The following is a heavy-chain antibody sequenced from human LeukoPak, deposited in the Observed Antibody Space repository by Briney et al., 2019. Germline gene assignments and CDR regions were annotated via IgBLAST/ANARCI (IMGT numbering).Heavy chain of an antibody. D-gene: IGHD3-22*01. CDR2: IRYDGSKK. J-gene: IGHJ4*02. V-gene: IGHV3-30*02. Sequence: PGGSLRLSCAASGFTFSSYGMHWVRQAPGKGLEWVAFIRYDGSKKYYADSVKGRFTISRDNSKNTLYLQMNSLRAKDTAVYYCAKEGDDYSDSSGSNFDYWGQGTLVTVSS. CDR1: GFTFSSYG. CDR3: AKEGDDYSDSSGSNFDY.